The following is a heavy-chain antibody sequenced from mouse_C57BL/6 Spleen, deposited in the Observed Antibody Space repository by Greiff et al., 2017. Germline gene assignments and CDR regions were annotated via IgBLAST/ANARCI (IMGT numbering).Heavy chain of an antibody. CDR3: ARSYSNYDDY. V-gene: IGHV1-26*01. J-gene: IGHJ2*01. D-gene: IGHD2-5*01. CDR1: GYTFTDYY. CDR2: INPNNGGT. Sequence: EVQLQQSGPELVKPGASVKISCKASGYTFTDYYMNWVKQSHGKSLEWIGDINPNNGGTSYNQKFKGKATLTVDKSSSTAYMELRSLTSEDSAVYYCARSYSNYDDYWGQGTTLTVSS.